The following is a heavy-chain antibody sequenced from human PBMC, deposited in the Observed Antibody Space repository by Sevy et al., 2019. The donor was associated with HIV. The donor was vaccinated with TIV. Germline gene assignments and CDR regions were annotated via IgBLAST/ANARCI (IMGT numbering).Heavy chain of an antibody. Sequence: SETLSLTCTVSGDSISGYYWSWIRQPPGKGLEWIGYIYYSGNTNYNPSLKSRVTISVDTSKNQFSLKLSSVTAADTAIYYCARAYQYYYYAMDVWGQGTTVTVSS. D-gene: IGHD3-10*01. CDR2: IYYSGNT. J-gene: IGHJ6*02. CDR1: GDSISGYY. V-gene: IGHV4-59*01. CDR3: ARAYQYYYYAMDV.